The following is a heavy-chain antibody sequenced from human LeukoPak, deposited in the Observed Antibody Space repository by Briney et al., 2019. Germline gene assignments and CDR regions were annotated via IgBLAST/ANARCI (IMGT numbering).Heavy chain of an antibody. CDR2: IYHSGST. D-gene: IGHD3-22*01. CDR3: ARDSRDYYYDSSYFDY. Sequence: SETLSLTCTVSGGSISSGGYYWSWIRQPPGKGLEWIGYIYHSGSTYYNPSLKSRVTISVDRSKNQFSLKLSSVTAADTAVYYCARDSRDYYYDSSYFDYWGQGTLVTVSS. J-gene: IGHJ4*02. V-gene: IGHV4-30-2*01. CDR1: GGSISSGGYY.